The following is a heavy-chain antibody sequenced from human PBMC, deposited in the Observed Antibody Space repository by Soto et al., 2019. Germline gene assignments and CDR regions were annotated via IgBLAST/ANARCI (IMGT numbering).Heavy chain of an antibody. CDR2: ISGSGGST. Sequence: EVQLLESGGGLVQPGGSLRLSCAASGFTFSSYAMSWVRQAPGKGLEWVSAISGSGGSTYYADSVKGRFTISRDNSKNTLYLQMNSLRAEDTAVYYCARDSRDSSSWLLGGMDVWGQGTTVTVSS. D-gene: IGHD6-13*01. V-gene: IGHV3-23*01. CDR1: GFTFSSYA. CDR3: ARDSRDSSSWLLGGMDV. J-gene: IGHJ6*02.